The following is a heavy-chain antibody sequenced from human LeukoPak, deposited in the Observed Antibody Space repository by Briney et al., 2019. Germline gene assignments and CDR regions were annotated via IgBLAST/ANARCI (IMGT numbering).Heavy chain of an antibody. D-gene: IGHD3-16*01. CDR1: GGTFSSYA. CDR2: IIPIFGTA. J-gene: IGHJ6*02. CDR3: ARGPYGPLYGMDV. Sequence: ASVKVSCKASGGTFSSYAISWVRQAPGQGLEWMGGIIPIFGTANYAQKFQGRVTITADESTCTAYMELSSLRSEDTAVYYCARGPYGPLYGMDVWGQGTTVTVSS. V-gene: IGHV1-69*01.